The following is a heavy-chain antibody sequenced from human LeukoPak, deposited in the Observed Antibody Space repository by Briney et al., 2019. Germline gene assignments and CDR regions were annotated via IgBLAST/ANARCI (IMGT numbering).Heavy chain of an antibody. CDR2: ISSSGSTI. D-gene: IGHD6-13*01. V-gene: IGHV3-48*03. Sequence: GGSLRLSCAASGFTFSSYEMNWVRQAPGKGLEWVSYISSSGSTIYYADSVKVRFTISRDNAKNSLYLQMNSLRAEDTAVYYCARATGSSSWYRYYYYGMDVWGQGTTVTVSS. CDR3: ARATGSSSWYRYYYYGMDV. J-gene: IGHJ6*02. CDR1: GFTFSSYE.